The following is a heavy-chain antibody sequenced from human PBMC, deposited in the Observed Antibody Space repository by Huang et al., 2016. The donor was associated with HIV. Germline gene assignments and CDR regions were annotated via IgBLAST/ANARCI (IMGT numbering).Heavy chain of an antibody. CDR3: ATGFDTYYDI. CDR2: FATEQSET. Sequence: QVQLVQSGAEVKKPGASVKVSCKVSGSTLTELSIHWVRQAPVKGLGWRGGFATEQSETNNAQNYQSRVTMTEDTATDTGYMELNSLRSEDTAVYYCATGFDTYYDIWGQGTMVIASS. V-gene: IGHV1-24*01. J-gene: IGHJ3*02. CDR1: GSTLTELS. D-gene: IGHD2-21*01.